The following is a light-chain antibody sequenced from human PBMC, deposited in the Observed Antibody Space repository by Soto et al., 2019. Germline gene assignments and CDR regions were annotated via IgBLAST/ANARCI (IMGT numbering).Light chain of an antibody. CDR1: QSLVYSDGNTY. CDR2: KVS. CDR3: RQGTHWPT. V-gene: IGKV2-30*01. J-gene: IGKJ5*01. Sequence: DVVMTQSPLSLPVTLGQPASISCRSSQSLVYSDGNTYMNWFQQTPGQSPRRLIYKVSNRDSGVPDRFSGSGSGTDFTLKSSRGEAGEVGVYYCRQGTHWPTFGQGTRLEIK.